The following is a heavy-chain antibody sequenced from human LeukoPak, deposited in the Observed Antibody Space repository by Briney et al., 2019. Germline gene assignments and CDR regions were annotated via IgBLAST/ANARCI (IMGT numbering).Heavy chain of an antibody. Sequence: ASVKVSCKASGYSFTAHFMNWIRQAPGQGLEWMGQTNPDNVGTKYAPKFQGRVTMTRDTSIATAYMELSSLTSDDTAVYFCVRASYSRSSDRHEGTFDYWGQGTLVTVSS. J-gene: IGHJ4*02. D-gene: IGHD6-6*01. V-gene: IGHV1-2*06. CDR1: GYSFTAHF. CDR2: TNPDNVGT. CDR3: VRASYSRSSDRHEGTFDY.